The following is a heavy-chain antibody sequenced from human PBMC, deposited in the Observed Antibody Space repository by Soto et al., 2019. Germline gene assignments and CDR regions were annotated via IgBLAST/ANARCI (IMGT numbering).Heavy chain of an antibody. CDR3: ARVVPGAEAWFGP. J-gene: IGHJ5*02. CDR1: GYTFSNYG. Sequence: ASVKVSCKTSGYTFSNYGITWVRQAPGQPLEWLGWISLYSDGTNYAQKFQGRVSMTTDTSTTTAYMELKSLRSDDTAVYYCARVVPGAEAWFGPWGQGTLVTVSS. D-gene: IGHD2-2*01. CDR2: ISLYSDGT. V-gene: IGHV1-18*01.